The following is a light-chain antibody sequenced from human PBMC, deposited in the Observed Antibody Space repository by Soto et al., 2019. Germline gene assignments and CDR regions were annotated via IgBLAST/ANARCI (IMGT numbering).Light chain of an antibody. CDR2: DAS. V-gene: IGKV1-33*01. CDR1: QDISNC. J-gene: IGKJ3*01. Sequence: DIQLTQSPSSLSASVGDRVTITCQASQDISNCLNWYQQKPGKAPKLLIYDASNLETGVPSRFSGAGSGTHFIFTISGLQPEDIATYFCQQCENLPLTFGPGTKVDFK. CDR3: QQCENLPLT.